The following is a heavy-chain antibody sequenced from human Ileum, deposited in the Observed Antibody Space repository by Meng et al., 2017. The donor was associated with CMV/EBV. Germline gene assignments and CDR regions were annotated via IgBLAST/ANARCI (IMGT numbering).Heavy chain of an antibody. CDR3: ARSRGIVVVPAAIGGWFDP. J-gene: IGHJ5*02. CDR2: ISAYNGNT. Sequence: FTSDGIIWVRQAPGQGLEWMGWISAYNGNTNYAQKLQGRVTMTTDTSTSTAYMELRSLRSDDTAVYYCARSRGIVVVPAAIGGWFDPWGQGTLVTVSS. D-gene: IGHD2-2*02. V-gene: IGHV1-18*01. CDR1: FTSDG.